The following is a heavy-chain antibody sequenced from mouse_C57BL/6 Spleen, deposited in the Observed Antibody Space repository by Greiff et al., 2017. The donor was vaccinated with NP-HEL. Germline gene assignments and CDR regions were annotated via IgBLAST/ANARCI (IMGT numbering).Heavy chain of an antibody. J-gene: IGHJ4*01. CDR1: GYSITSGYY. V-gene: IGHV3-6*01. CDR2: ISYDGSN. D-gene: IGHD2-4*01. CDR3: ARLRLYYYAMDY. Sequence: EVQLVESGPGLVKPSQSLSLTCSVTGYSITSGYYWNWIRQFPGNQLEWMGYISYDGSNNYNPSLKNRISITRDTSKNQFFLKLNSVTTEDTATYYCARLRLYYYAMDYWGQGTSVTVSS.